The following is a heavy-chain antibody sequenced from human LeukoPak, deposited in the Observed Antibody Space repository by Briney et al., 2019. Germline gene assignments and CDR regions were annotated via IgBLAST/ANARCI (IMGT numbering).Heavy chain of an antibody. J-gene: IGHJ5*02. V-gene: IGHV4-39*07. CDR3: ARGYGSGSYYTPNWFDP. CDR2: IYCSGST. CDR1: GGSISSSSYY. Sequence: SETLSLTCTVSGGSISSSSYYWGWIRQPPGKGLEWIGSIYCSGSTYYNPSLKSRVTISVDTSKNQFSLKLSSVTAADTAVYYCARGYGSGSYYTPNWFDPWGQGTLVTVSS. D-gene: IGHD3-10*01.